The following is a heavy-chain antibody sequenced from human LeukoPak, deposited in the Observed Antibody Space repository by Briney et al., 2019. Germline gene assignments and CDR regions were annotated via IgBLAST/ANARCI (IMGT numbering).Heavy chain of an antibody. CDR2: INPNSGGT. J-gene: IGHJ6*03. D-gene: IGHD6-19*01. V-gene: IGHV1-2*02. CDR1: GYTFTGYY. CDR3: ARGSVAGNYYYYMDV. Sequence: ASVKVSCKASGYTFTGYYMHWVRQAPGQGLEWMGWINPNSGGTNYAQNFQGRVTMTRDTSISTAYMELSRLRSEDTAVYYCARGSVAGNYYYYMDVWGKGTTVTVS.